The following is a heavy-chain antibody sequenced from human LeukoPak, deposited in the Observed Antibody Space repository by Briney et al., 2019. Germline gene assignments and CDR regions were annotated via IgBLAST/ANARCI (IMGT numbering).Heavy chain of an antibody. Sequence: PGGSLRLSCAASGFTFSTYAMSWVRQAPGKGLEWDSGISGSGGSTYYADSVKGRFTISRDNSKNTLYLQMNSLRAEDTAVYYCARSRGPNTFGGVHDYWGQGTLVTVSS. D-gene: IGHD3-16*01. CDR2: ISGSGGST. V-gene: IGHV3-23*01. J-gene: IGHJ4*02. CDR1: GFTFSTYA. CDR3: ARSRGPNTFGGVHDY.